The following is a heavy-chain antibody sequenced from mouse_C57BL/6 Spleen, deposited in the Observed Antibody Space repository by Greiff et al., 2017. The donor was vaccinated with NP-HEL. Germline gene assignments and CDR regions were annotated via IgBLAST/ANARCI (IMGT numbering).Heavy chain of an antibody. Sequence: EVKLMESGGGLVQPGGSLKLSCAASGFTFSDYGMAWVRQAPRKGPEWVAFISNLAYSIYYADTVTGRFTISRENAKNTLYLEMSSLRSEDTAMYYCARQHYYGSSYGWYFDVWGTGTTVTVSS. V-gene: IGHV5-15*01. CDR3: ARQHYYGSSYGWYFDV. J-gene: IGHJ1*03. CDR2: ISNLAYSI. CDR1: GFTFSDYG. D-gene: IGHD1-1*01.